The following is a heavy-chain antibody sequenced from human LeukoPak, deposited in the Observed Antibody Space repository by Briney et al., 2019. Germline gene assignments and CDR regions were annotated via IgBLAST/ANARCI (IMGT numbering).Heavy chain of an antibody. Sequence: GSLRLSCAASGFTFISYAMSWVRQAPGEGLDWVGRIASKTDGGATDYAAPVKGRFTISRDDSKNTLNLQMNSLKTEDTAVYYCTTGIRGDWGQGTLVTVSS. V-gene: IGHV3-15*04. CDR1: GFTFISYA. CDR3: TTGIRGD. D-gene: IGHD3-10*01. J-gene: IGHJ4*02. CDR2: IASKTDGGAT.